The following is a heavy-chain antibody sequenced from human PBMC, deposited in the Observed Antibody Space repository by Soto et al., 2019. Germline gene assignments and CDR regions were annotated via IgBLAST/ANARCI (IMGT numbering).Heavy chain of an antibody. CDR3: ARRYIQATPDAFDV. CDR1: GFSLSTSGVG. Sequence: QITLKESGPTLVKPTQTLTLTCTFSGFSLSTSGVGVGWIRQPPGKALEWLALFYWDDDERYSPSLKSRLTIAKDTSKNQVVLTMTNMDPLDTATYYCARRYIQATPDAFDVWGQGTLVTVSS. CDR2: FYWDDDE. V-gene: IGHV2-5*02. J-gene: IGHJ3*01. D-gene: IGHD1-20*01.